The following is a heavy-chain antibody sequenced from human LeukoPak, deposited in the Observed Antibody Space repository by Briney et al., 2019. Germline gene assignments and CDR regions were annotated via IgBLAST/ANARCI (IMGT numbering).Heavy chain of an antibody. CDR3: AREMYYDFWSGLGYNWFDP. V-gene: IGHV1-2*06. J-gene: IGHJ5*02. Sequence: GASVKVSCKASGYTFTGYYMHWVRQAPGQGLEWMGRINPNSGGTNYAQKFQGRVTMTRDTSTSTVYMELSSLRSEDTAVYYCAREMYYDFWSGLGYNWFDPWGQGTLVTVSS. CDR1: GYTFTGYY. D-gene: IGHD3-3*01. CDR2: INPNSGGT.